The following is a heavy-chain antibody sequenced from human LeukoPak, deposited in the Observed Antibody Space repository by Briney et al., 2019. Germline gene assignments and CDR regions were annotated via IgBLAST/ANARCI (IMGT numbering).Heavy chain of an antibody. CDR1: GYTFTSYY. D-gene: IGHD3-22*01. CDR3: ATTPPYDSSGYYSAGNY. Sequence: GASVKVSCKASGYTFTSYYMHWVRQAPGQGLGWMGIINPSGGSTSYAQKFQGRVTMTEDTSTDTAYMELSSLRSEDTAVYYCATTPPYDSSGYYSAGNYWGQGTLVTVSS. V-gene: IGHV1-46*01. CDR2: INPSGGST. J-gene: IGHJ4*02.